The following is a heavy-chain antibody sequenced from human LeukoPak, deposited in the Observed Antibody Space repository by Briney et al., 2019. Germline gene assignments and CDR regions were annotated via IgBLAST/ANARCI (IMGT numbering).Heavy chain of an antibody. CDR2: INPNSGGT. J-gene: IGHJ6*03. Sequence: GASVKVSCKASGGTFSSYAISWVRQAPGQGLEWMGWINPNSGGTNYAQKFQGRVTMTRDTSISTAYMELSRLRSDDTAVYYCARDGSSSGYGYYYYYMDVWGKGTTVTVSS. CDR3: ARDGSSSGYGYYYYYMDV. CDR1: GGTFSSYA. V-gene: IGHV1-2*02. D-gene: IGHD6-6*01.